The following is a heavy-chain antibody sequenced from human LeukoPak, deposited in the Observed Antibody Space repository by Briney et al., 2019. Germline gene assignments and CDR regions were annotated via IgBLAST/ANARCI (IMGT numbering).Heavy chain of an antibody. CDR2: ISGSGGST. J-gene: IGHJ6*03. V-gene: IGHV3-23*01. D-gene: IGHD6-13*01. Sequence: QPGGSLRLSCAASGFTFSSYAMSWVRQAPGKGLEWVSAISGSGGSTYYADSVKGRFTISRDNSKNTLYLQMNSLRAEDTAVYYCARGQQLVPPYYYYYYMDVWGKGTTVTVSS. CDR1: GFTFSSYA. CDR3: ARGQQLVPPYYYYYYMDV.